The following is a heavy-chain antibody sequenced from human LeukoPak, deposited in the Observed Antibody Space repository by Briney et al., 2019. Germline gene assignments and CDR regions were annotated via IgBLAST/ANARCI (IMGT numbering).Heavy chain of an antibody. J-gene: IGHJ6*03. Sequence: SETLSLTCTVSGGSISSYYWSWIRQPAGKGLEWIGRIYTSGSTNYNPSLKSRVTISVDTSKNQFSLKLSSVTAADTAVYYCARHVTMRFYYYYYYMGVWGKGTTVTISS. CDR3: ARHVTMRFYYYYYYMGV. CDR1: GGSISSYY. CDR2: IYTSGST. V-gene: IGHV4-4*07. D-gene: IGHD3-22*01.